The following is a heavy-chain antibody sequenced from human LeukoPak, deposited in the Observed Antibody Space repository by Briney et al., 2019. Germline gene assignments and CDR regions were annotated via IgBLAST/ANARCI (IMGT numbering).Heavy chain of an antibody. CDR3: ARVRYSSRDSRGNFDY. J-gene: IGHJ4*02. D-gene: IGHD6-13*01. CDR1: GYTFTGYY. V-gene: IGHV1-2*02. CDR2: INPNSGGT. Sequence: GASVKVSCKASGYTFTGYYMHWVRQAPGQGLEWMGWINPNSGGTNYAQKFQGRVTMTRDTSISTAYMELSRLRSDDTAVYYCARVRYSSRDSRGNFDYWGQGTLVTVSS.